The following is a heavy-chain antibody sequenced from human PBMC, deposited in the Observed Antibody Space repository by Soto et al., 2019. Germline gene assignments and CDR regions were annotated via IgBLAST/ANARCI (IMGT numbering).Heavy chain of an antibody. CDR3: ARACVDTAIEYYYYYYYMDV. J-gene: IGHJ6*02. Sequence: LALNWVFPADSVSSNSATWNWIRQSPCTGLEWLGRTYYLSKSYNDYAVSMKTRITNYPETSKTQFSKQRKSVTPEDTAVYYCARACVDTAIEYYYYYYYMDVWGQGTTVAVSS. CDR1: ADSVSSNSAT. CDR2: TYYLSKSYN. V-gene: IGHV6-1*01. D-gene: IGHD5-18*01.